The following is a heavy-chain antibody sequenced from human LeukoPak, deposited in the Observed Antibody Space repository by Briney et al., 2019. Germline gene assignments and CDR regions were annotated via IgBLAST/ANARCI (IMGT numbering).Heavy chain of an antibody. CDR3: AKSTSHSGSYGY. CDR1: GFTFSSFA. Sequence: GGSLRLSCAASGFTFSSFAMSWVRQAPGKGLEWVSAISASGGSTYYADSVRGRFTISRDNSKNTLYLQMNSLRAEDTAVYYCAKSTSHSGSYGYWGQGTLVTVSS. CDR2: ISASGGST. J-gene: IGHJ4*02. D-gene: IGHD1-26*01. V-gene: IGHV3-23*01.